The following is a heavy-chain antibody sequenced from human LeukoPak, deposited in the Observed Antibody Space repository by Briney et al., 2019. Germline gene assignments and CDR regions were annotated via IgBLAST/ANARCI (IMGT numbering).Heavy chain of an antibody. CDR1: GGSISSCY. D-gene: IGHD3-22*01. CDR2: IYYSGST. CDR3: AREVEPNTYYYDSSGYYAGRYFDL. Sequence: SETLSLTCTVSGGSISSCYWSWIRQPPGKGLEWIGYIYYSGSTNYNPSLKSRVTISVDTSKNQFSLKLSSVTAADTAVYYCAREVEPNTYYYDSSGYYAGRYFDLWGRGTLVTVSS. J-gene: IGHJ2*01. V-gene: IGHV4-59*12.